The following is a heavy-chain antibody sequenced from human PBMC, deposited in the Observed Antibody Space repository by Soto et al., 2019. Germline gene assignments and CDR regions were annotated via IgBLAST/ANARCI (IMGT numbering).Heavy chain of an antibody. CDR2: INPNSGGT. CDR1: GYTFTGYY. Sequence: ASVKVSCKASGYTFTGYYMHWVRQAPGQGLEWMGWINPNSGGTNYAQKFQGWVTMTRDTSISTAYMELSRLRSDDAAVYYCEREGGPTVLYAFDIWRQGTMVTVSS. CDR3: EREGGPTVLYAFDI. D-gene: IGHD4-17*01. V-gene: IGHV1-2*04. J-gene: IGHJ3*02.